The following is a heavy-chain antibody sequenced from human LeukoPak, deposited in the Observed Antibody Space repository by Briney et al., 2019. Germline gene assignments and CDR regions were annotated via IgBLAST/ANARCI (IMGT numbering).Heavy chain of an antibody. CDR2: INPNSGGT. Sequence: EASVKVSCKASGYTFTGYYMHWVRQAPGQGLEWMGWINPNSGGTNYAQKFQGRVTMTRDTSISTAYMELSRLRSDDTAVYYCARDRSGSGSYIGYWGQGTLVTVSS. D-gene: IGHD3-10*01. J-gene: IGHJ4*02. CDR3: ARDRSGSGSYIGY. CDR1: GYTFTGYY. V-gene: IGHV1-2*02.